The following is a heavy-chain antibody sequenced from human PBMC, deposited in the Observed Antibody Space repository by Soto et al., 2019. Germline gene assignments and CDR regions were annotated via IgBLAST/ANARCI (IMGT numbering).Heavy chain of an antibody. CDR1: GGSISSYY. J-gene: IGHJ4*02. Sequence: QVQLQESGPGLVKPSETLSLTCTVSGGSISSYYWSWIRQPPGKGLEWIGYIYYSGSTNYNPSLTSRVTISVDTSKNQFSLKLSSVTAADTAVYYCARVTSSGWIGDYWGQGTLVTVSS. V-gene: IGHV4-59*01. D-gene: IGHD6-19*01. CDR2: IYYSGST. CDR3: ARVTSSGWIGDY.